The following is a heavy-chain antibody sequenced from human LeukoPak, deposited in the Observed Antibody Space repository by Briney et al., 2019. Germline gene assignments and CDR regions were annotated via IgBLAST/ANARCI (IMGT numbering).Heavy chain of an antibody. D-gene: IGHD3-10*01. CDR3: ARDRAPPTSWYFDV. Sequence: GGPLRLSCAASGFTFSTYAMTWVRQAPGKGLEWVSLISGTGGSTYYADSVKGRFTISRDNSKNTLYLQMDSLRVEDSAVYYCARDRAPPTSWYFDVWGRGTLVTVSS. V-gene: IGHV3-23*01. CDR2: ISGTGGST. CDR1: GFTFSTYA. J-gene: IGHJ2*01.